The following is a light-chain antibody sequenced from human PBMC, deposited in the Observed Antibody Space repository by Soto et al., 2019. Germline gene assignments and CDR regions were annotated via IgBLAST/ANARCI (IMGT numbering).Light chain of an antibody. V-gene: IGLV2-14*01. CDR3: SSYTSSSTLDYV. CDR1: SSDVGGYNY. CDR2: EVS. Sequence: QSALTQPASVSGSPGQSITISCTGTSSDVGGYNYVSWYQQHPGKAPKLMIYEVSNRPSGVSNRVSGSKSGNTASLTISGLQDEDEADYYCSSYTSSSTLDYVFGTGTKLTVL. J-gene: IGLJ1*01.